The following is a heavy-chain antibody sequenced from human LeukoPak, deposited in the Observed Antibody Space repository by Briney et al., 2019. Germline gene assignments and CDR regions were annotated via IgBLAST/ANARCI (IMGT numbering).Heavy chain of an antibody. D-gene: IGHD3-10*01. V-gene: IGHV3-11*01. CDR3: AREMEGDYGSGTFFDL. J-gene: IGHJ4*02. Sequence: GGSLRLSCAASEFVFSDYYMSWIRQAPGKGLEWVSYISDSGSTIYYADSVKGRFTISKDNVKNSLYLQMNGLRAEDTAVYYCAREMEGDYGSGTFFDLWGQGNMVTVSS. CDR1: EFVFSDYY. CDR2: ISDSGSTI.